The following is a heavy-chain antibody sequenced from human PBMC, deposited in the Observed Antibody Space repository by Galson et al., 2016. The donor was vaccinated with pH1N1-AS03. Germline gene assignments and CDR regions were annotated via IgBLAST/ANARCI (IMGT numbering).Heavy chain of an antibody. Sequence: SLRLSCAASGFTFSAYAMHWVRQAPGKGLEWVAVIWYDGSNKYYADSVKGRFTISRDNSKNTLYLQMNSLRADDTAVYYCARADGQHLVYAFDIWGQGTMVTVSS. CDR3: ARADGQHLVYAFDI. V-gene: IGHV3-33*01. CDR2: IWYDGSNK. J-gene: IGHJ3*02. D-gene: IGHD3-3*02. CDR1: GFTFSAYA.